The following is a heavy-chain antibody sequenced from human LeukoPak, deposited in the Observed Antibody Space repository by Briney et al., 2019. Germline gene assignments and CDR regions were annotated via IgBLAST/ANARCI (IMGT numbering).Heavy chain of an antibody. Sequence: SVKVSCKASGGTFSSYTISWVRQAPGQGLEWMGRIIPILGIANYAQKFQGRVTITADKSTSTAYMELSSLRSEDTAVYYCARGMGYSSSSNFDYWGQGTLVTVSS. V-gene: IGHV1-69*02. CDR1: GGTFSSYT. D-gene: IGHD6-6*01. CDR3: ARGMGYSSSSNFDY. CDR2: IIPILGIA. J-gene: IGHJ4*02.